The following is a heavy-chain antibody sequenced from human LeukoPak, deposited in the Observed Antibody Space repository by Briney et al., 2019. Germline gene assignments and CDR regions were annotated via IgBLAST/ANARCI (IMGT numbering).Heavy chain of an antibody. CDR2: IIPIFGTA. V-gene: IGHV1-69*05. J-gene: IGHJ6*03. CDR3: ARRGWRPYYYYYMDV. CDR1: GGTFSSYA. D-gene: IGHD2-15*01. Sequence: ASVKVSCKASGGTFSSYAISWVRQAPGQGLEWMGRIIPIFGTANYAQKFQGRVTITTDESTSTAYMELSSLRSEDTAVYYCARRGWRPYYYYYMDVWGKGTTVTVSS.